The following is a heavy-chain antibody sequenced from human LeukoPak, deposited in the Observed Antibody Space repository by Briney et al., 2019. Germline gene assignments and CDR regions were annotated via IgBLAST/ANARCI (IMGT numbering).Heavy chain of an antibody. V-gene: IGHV3-48*03. CDR2: ISGSGSSI. CDR3: ARSAAGTYY. D-gene: IGHD1-1*01. J-gene: IGHJ4*02. Sequence: GGSLRLSCAASGFTFSSYEMNWVRQAPGKGLEWVSYISGSGSSIKYADSVKGRFTISRDNAKNSLYLQMNSLRAEDTAVYYCARSAAGTYYWGQGTLVTVSS. CDR1: GFTFSSYE.